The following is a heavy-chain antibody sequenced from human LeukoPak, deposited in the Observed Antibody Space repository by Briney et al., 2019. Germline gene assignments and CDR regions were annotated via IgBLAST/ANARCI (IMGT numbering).Heavy chain of an antibody. CDR3: ASAGDSSGYYRDAFDI. CDR1: GYTFTSYG. J-gene: IGHJ3*02. D-gene: IGHD3-22*01. V-gene: IGHV1-18*01. Sequence: GASVRVSSTASGYTFTSYGIRWVRQAPGERGERMGWISAYNGNTNYAQKLQGRVTMTTDTSPSTAYMELRSLRSDDTAVYYCASAGDSSGYYRDAFDIWGQGTMVTVSS. CDR2: ISAYNGNT.